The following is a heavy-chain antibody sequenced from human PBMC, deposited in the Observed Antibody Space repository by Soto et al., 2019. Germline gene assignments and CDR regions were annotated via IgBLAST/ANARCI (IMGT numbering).Heavy chain of an antibody. V-gene: IGHV4-59*01. D-gene: IGHD6-6*01. CDR2: IYYSGST. Sequence: PSETLSLTCTVSGGSISSYYWSWIRQPPGKGLEWIGYIYYSGSTNYNPSLKSRVTISVDTSKNQFSLKLSSVTAADTAVYYCARDKGSSMGRPFDYWGQGTLVTVSS. CDR1: GGSISSYY. J-gene: IGHJ4*02. CDR3: ARDKGSSMGRPFDY.